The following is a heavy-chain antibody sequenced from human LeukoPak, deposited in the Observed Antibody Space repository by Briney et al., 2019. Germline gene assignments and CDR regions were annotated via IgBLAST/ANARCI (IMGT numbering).Heavy chain of an antibody. CDR1: GGSISSYY. CDR3: ARAKIAVAGTCFDY. V-gene: IGHV4-59*01. D-gene: IGHD6-19*01. J-gene: IGHJ4*02. CDR2: IYYRGST. Sequence: SETLSLTCTVSGGSISSYYWSWIRQPPGKGLEWIGYIYYRGSTNYNPSLKSRVTISVDTSKNQFSLKLSSVTAADTAVYYCARAKIAVAGTCFDYWGQGTLVTVSS.